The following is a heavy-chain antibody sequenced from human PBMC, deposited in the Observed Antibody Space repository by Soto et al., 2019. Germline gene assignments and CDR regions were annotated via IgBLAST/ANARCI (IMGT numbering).Heavy chain of an antibody. CDR2: ISAYSGNT. V-gene: IGHV1-8*02. J-gene: IGHJ6*03. CDR1: GYTFTSYG. CDR3: ARVGYCSSTSCYGNYYYMDV. D-gene: IGHD2-2*01. Sequence: GASVKVSCKASGYTFTSYGISWVRQAPGQGLEWMGWISAYSGNTGYAQKFQGRVTMTRNTSISTAYMELSSLRSEDTAVYYCARVGYCSSTSCYGNYYYMDVWGKGTTVTVSS.